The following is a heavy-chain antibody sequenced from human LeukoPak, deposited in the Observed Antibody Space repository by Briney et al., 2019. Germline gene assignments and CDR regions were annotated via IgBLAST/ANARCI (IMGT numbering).Heavy chain of an antibody. CDR1: GDSVSSNSAA. J-gene: IGHJ4*02. Sequence: SQTLSLTCAISGDSVSSNSAAWNWIRQSPSRGLEWLGRTYYRSKWYNDYAVSVESRITINPDTSKNQFSLQLNSVTPEDTAVYYCARGIGRFTDIDLDYWGQGTLVTVSS. CDR2: TYYRSKWYN. CDR3: ARGIGRFTDIDLDY. V-gene: IGHV6-1*01.